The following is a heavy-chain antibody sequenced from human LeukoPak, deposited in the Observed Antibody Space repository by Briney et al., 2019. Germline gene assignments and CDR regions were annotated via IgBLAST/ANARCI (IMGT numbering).Heavy chain of an antibody. Sequence: SETLSLTCTVSGGSISSYYWSWIRQPPGKGLEWIGYIYYSGSTNYNPSLKSRVTISVDTSKNQFSLKLSSVAAADTAVYYCARVSGSYYFDYWGQGTLVTVSS. V-gene: IGHV4-59*01. J-gene: IGHJ4*02. CDR3: ARVSGSYYFDY. CDR2: IYYSGST. CDR1: GGSISSYY. D-gene: IGHD1-26*01.